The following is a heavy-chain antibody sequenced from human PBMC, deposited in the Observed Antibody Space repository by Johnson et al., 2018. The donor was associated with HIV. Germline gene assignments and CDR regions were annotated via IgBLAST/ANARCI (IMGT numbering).Heavy chain of an antibody. CDR1: GFTFSSYA. D-gene: IGHD6-6*01. CDR2: ISYDGSNK. CDR3: ARVGQKLVPVPRGAFDI. J-gene: IGHJ3*02. V-gene: IGHV3-30*04. Sequence: QVQLVEYGGGVVQPGRSLRLSCAASGFTFSSYAMHWVRQAPGKGLEWVAVISYDGSNKYYADSVKGRFTISSDNSKNTRYLQMNSLRAEDTAVYYCARVGQKLVPVPRGAFDIWGQGTMVTVSS.